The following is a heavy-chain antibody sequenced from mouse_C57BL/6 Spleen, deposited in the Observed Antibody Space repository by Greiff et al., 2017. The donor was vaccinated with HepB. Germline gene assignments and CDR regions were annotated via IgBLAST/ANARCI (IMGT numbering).Heavy chain of an antibody. V-gene: IGHV1-59*01. CDR2: IDPSDSYT. Sequence: QVQLQQPGAELVRPGTSVKLSCKASGYTFTSYWMHWVKQRPGQGLEWIGVIDPSDSYTNYNQKFKGKATLTVDTSSSTAYMQLSSLTSEESAVYYCARPRYGSSLAYWGQGTLVTVSA. J-gene: IGHJ3*01. CDR3: ARPRYGSSLAY. D-gene: IGHD1-1*01. CDR1: GYTFTSYW.